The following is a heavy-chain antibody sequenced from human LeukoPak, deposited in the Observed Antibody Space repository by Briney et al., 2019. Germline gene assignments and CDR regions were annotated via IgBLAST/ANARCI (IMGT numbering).Heavy chain of an antibody. V-gene: IGHV4-39*07. Sequence: PSETLSLTCTVSGGSISTSNYYWGWIRQPPGKGLEWIGNIFYSGSTYYSPSLKSRVTISVDTSKNQFSLKLSSVTAADTAVYYCASHKRGYCSGGSCYSVSSLDYWGQGTLVTVSS. CDR1: GGSISTSNYY. CDR3: ASHKRGYCSGGSCYSVSSLDY. D-gene: IGHD2-15*01. CDR2: IFYSGST. J-gene: IGHJ4*02.